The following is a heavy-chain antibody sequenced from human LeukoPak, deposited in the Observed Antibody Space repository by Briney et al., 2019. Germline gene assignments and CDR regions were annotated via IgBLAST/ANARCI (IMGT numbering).Heavy chain of an antibody. V-gene: IGHV3-53*01. CDR1: GFTVSSNY. D-gene: IGHD3-16*01. Sequence: GGSLRLSCAASGFTVSSNYMSWVRQAPGKGLEWVSLTYSDGSTYYADSLQGRFTISRDNSENSLYLQMNTLRAEDTAVYYCARGKNGIGAAFHIWGQGTMVTVSS. CDR2: TYSDGST. J-gene: IGHJ3*02. CDR3: ARGKNGIGAAFHI.